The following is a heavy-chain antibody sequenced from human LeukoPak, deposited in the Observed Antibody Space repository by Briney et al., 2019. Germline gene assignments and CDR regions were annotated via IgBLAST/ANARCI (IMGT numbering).Heavy chain of an antibody. CDR3: TTVAGRRDGYNN. V-gene: IGHV3-15*01. CDR2: IKSKTDGGTT. D-gene: IGHD5-24*01. Sequence: GGSLRLSCAASGFTFSNAWMSWVRQAPGKGLEWVGRIKSKTDGGTTDYAAPVKGRFTISRDDSKNTLYPQMNSLKTEDTAVYYCTTVAGRRDGYNNWGQGTLVTVSS. J-gene: IGHJ4*02. CDR1: GFTFSNAW.